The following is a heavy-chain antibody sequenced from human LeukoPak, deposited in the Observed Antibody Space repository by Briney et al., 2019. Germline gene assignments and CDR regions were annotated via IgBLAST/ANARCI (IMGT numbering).Heavy chain of an antibody. CDR1: GGSISSHY. CDR3: ARGGSSGWLDY. Sequence: SETLSLTCTVSGGSISSHYWSWIRQPPGKGLEWIGYIYYSGSTNYNPSLKSRVTISIDTSKNQFSLKLSSVTAADTAVYYCARGGSSGWLDYWGQGTLVTVSS. CDR2: IYYSGST. D-gene: IGHD6-19*01. V-gene: IGHV4-59*11. J-gene: IGHJ4*02.